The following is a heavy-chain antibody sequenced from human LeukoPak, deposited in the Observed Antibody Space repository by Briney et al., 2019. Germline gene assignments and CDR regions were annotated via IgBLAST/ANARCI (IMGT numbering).Heavy chain of an antibody. V-gene: IGHV1-2*02. CDR1: GYTFTGYY. CDR2: INPNSGGT. Sequence: RASVKVSCKASGYTFTGYYIHWVRQAPGQGLEWMGWINPNSGGTNNAQKFQGRVTMTRDTSISTAYLQWSSLKASDTAMYYCARGFPYDSSGYHYYFDYWGQGTLVTVSS. J-gene: IGHJ4*02. CDR3: ARGFPYDSSGYHYYFDY. D-gene: IGHD3-22*01.